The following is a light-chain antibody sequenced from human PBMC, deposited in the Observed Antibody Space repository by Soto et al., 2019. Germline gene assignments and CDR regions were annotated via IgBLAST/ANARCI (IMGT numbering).Light chain of an antibody. Sequence: EIVLTQSPATLSLSPGERATLSCRASQSVSRYLSWYQQKPGQAPRLLIYDASNRATGIPARFSGSGSGTDFTLTISSLEPEDFAVYYCQQRSNCHQITFGKGTRLEI. CDR1: QSVSRY. J-gene: IGKJ5*01. CDR3: QQRSNCHQIT. CDR2: DAS. V-gene: IGKV3-11*01.